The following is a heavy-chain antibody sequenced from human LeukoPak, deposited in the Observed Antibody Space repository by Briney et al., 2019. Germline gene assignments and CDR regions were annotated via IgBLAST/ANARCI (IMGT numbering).Heavy chain of an antibody. CDR1: GYTFTGYY. V-gene: IGHV1-2*04. J-gene: IGHJ6*02. Sequence: GASVKVSCKASGYTFTGYYMHWVRQAPGQGLEWMGWINPNSGGTNYAQKFQGWVTMTRDTSISTAYMELSRLRSDDTTVYYCSIFEYYYGMDVWGQGTTVTVSS. CDR2: INPNSGGT. CDR3: SIFEYYYGMDV. D-gene: IGHD3-3*01.